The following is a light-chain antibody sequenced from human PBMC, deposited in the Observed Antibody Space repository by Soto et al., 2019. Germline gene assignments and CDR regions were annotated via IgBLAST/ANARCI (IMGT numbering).Light chain of an antibody. CDR3: QQYNNWPPT. CDR1: QSVSRN. V-gene: IGKV3-15*01. CDR2: GAS. J-gene: IGKJ1*01. Sequence: EIVMTQSPATLSVSPGERATLSCRASQSVSRNLAWYKQKPGQAPRLIIYGASTRATGIPARFSGSGSGTEFTLTISSLKSEDFEVYYCQQYNNWPPTFGQGTKVDIK.